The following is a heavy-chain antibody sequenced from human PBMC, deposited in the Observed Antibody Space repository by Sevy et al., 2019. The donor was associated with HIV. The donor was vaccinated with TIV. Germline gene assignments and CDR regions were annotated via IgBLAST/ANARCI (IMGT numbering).Heavy chain of an antibody. D-gene: IGHD3-10*01. CDR1: GGTFSSYA. Sequence: ASVKVSCKASGGTFSSYAISWVRQAPGQGLEWMGGIIPIFGTANYAQTFQGRVTITADESTSTAYMELSSLRSEDTAVYYCARAHYYGSGSSFDAFDIWGQGTMVTVSS. CDR3: ARAHYYGSGSSFDAFDI. V-gene: IGHV1-69*13. CDR2: IIPIFGTA. J-gene: IGHJ3*02.